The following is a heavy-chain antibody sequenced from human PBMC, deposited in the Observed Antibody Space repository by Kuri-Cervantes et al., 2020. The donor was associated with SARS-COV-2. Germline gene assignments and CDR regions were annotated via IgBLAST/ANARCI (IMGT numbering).Heavy chain of an antibody. CDR3: ARRGLGLDY. J-gene: IGHJ4*02. D-gene: IGHD3-10*01. CDR2: INHSGST. V-gene: IGHV4-34*01. Sequence: SETLSLTCAVFGGSFSGYYWSWIRQPPGKGLEWIGEINHSGSTNYNPSLKSRVTISVDTSKNQFSLKLSSVTAADTAVYYCARRGLGLDYWGQGTLVTVSS. CDR1: GGSFSGYY.